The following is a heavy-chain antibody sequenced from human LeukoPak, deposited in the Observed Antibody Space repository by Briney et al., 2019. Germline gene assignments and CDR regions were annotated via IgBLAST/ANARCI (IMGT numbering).Heavy chain of an antibody. CDR2: IKQDASEK. CDR3: ARDLVVAATDPEKNEAGY. D-gene: IGHD2-15*01. J-gene: IGHJ4*02. CDR1: GFTFSNYW. V-gene: IGHV3-7*01. Sequence: GGSLRLSCAASGFTFSNYWIAWVRQAPGKGLEWVANIKQDASEKYYVDSVKGRFTISRDNAKNSLYLQMNNLRAEDTAVYYCARDLVVAATDPEKNEAGYWGQGTLVTVSS.